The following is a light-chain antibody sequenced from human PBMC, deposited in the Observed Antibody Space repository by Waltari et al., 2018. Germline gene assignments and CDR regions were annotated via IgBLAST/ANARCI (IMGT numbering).Light chain of an antibody. V-gene: IGLV3-1*01. CDR1: QLPRRY. J-gene: IGLJ2*01. CDR2: QDK. Sequence: SFELTQTPSESVSPGQTASINCSGDQLPRRYVSWYQHKPGQSPVFLIYQDKMRPSGIPERFSGSNSGNTATLTISGTQAMDEADYYCAAWDNSTFVLFGGGTKVTVL. CDR3: AAWDNSTFVL.